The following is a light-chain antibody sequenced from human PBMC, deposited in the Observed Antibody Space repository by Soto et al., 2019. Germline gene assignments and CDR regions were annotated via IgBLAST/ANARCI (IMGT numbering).Light chain of an antibody. CDR2: DAS. Sequence: DIQMTQSPSTLSASVGDRVTITCRASQSISSWLAWYQQKPGKAPKLLIYDASSLERGVPSRFSGSGSGTEFPLTISSLQPDDFATYSCQHYNSYSEAFGQGTKVDI. CDR3: QHYNSYSEA. CDR1: QSISSW. J-gene: IGKJ1*01. V-gene: IGKV1-5*01.